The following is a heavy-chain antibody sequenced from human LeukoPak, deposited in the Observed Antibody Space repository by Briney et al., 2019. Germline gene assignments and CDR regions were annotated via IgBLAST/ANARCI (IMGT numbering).Heavy chain of an antibody. CDR2: MNPNSGNT. Sequence: ASVKVSCKASGYTFTSYDINWVRQATGQGLEWKGWMNPNSGNTGYAQKFQGRATMTEDTSTDTAYMELSSLRSEDTAVYYCATVVGSSWAFDYWGQGTLVTVSS. V-gene: IGHV1-8*01. CDR1: GYTFTSYD. D-gene: IGHD6-13*01. J-gene: IGHJ4*02. CDR3: ATVVGSSWAFDY.